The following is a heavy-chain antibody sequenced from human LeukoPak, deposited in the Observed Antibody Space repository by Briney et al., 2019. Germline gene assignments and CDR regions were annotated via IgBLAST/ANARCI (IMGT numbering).Heavy chain of an antibody. D-gene: IGHD5-24*01. Sequence: SETLSLTCTVSGGSISSYYWSWIRQPPGKGLEWIGYIYYSGSTNYNPSLKSRVTISVDTSKNLFSLKLSSVTAADTAVYYCARGADDYNYNWFDPWGQGTLVTVSS. CDR1: GGSISSYY. CDR3: ARGADDYNYNWFDP. CDR2: IYYSGST. J-gene: IGHJ5*02. V-gene: IGHV4-59*01.